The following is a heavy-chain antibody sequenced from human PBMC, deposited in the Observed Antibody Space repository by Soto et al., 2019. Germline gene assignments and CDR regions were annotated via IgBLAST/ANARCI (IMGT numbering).Heavy chain of an antibody. V-gene: IGHV3-30*18. CDR2: ISHDGNNK. J-gene: IGHJ4*02. CDR3: AKDHRTTVTSRGVWYFDY. CDR1: GFTFSSYA. Sequence: QVHLVGSGGDVVQPGRSLRLSCAASGFTFSSYAMHWVRQAPGKGLEWVALISHDGNNKYYVDSVKGRFTISRDNSQNTLDLQLNSLRAEDTALYYCAKDHRTTVTSRGVWYFDYWGQGTLVIVSS. D-gene: IGHD4-17*01.